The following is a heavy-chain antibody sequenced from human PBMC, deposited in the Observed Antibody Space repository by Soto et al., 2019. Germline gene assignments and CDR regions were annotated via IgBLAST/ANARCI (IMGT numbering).Heavy chain of an antibody. J-gene: IGHJ5*02. CDR1: GFTFGDSY. D-gene: IGHD2-15*01. V-gene: IGHV3-11*06. Sequence: GGSLRLSCAGSGFTFGDSYMSWICQAPGKGLEWLSYISPGSRYPAYADSVKGRFTISRDNAKRSLYLQMMSLTAEDTAIYYCVRGGGGGLFDPWGQGTMVTVSS. CDR3: VRGGGGGLFDP. CDR2: ISPGSRYP.